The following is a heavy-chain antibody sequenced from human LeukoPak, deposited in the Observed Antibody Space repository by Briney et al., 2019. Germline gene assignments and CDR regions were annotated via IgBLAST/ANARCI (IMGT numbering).Heavy chain of an antibody. CDR2: IIPIFGIA. V-gene: IGHV1-69*04. J-gene: IGHJ4*02. Sequence: RWASVKVSCKASGGTFSSYAISWVRQAPGQGLEWMGRIIPIFGIANYAQKFQGRVTITADKSTSTAYMELSSLRSEDTAVYYCARDLVSKYNWNYVHGIDYWGQGTLVTVSS. CDR1: GGTFSSYA. CDR3: ARDLVSKYNWNYVHGIDY. D-gene: IGHD1-7*01.